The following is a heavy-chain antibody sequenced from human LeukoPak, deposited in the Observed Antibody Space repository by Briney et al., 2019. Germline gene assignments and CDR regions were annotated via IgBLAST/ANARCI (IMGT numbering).Heavy chain of an antibody. CDR3: ARIPPPHPSNPYGNWFDP. D-gene: IGHD4-11*01. CDR1: GGTFSSYA. V-gene: IGHV1-69*06. J-gene: IGHJ5*02. Sequence: SVKVSCKASGGTFSSYAISWVRQAPGQGLEWMGGIIPIFGTANYAQKFQGRVTITAGKSTSTAYMELSSLRSEDTAVYYCARIPPPHPSNPYGNWFDPWGQGTLVTVSS. CDR2: IIPIFGTA.